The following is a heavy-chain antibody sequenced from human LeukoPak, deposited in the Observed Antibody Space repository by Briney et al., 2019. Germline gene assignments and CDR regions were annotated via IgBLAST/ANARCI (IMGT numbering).Heavy chain of an antibody. D-gene: IGHD3-3*01. V-gene: IGHV3-23*01. J-gene: IGHJ4*02. Sequence: GGSLRLSCAASGFTFSSYAMSWVRQAPGKGLKWVSAISGSGGSTYYADSVKGRFTISRDNSKNTLYLQMNSLRAEDTAVYYCAKGGLGYYDFWSGYRDYFDYWGQGTLVTVSS. CDR3: AKGGLGYYDFWSGYRDYFDY. CDR1: GFTFSSYA. CDR2: ISGSGGST.